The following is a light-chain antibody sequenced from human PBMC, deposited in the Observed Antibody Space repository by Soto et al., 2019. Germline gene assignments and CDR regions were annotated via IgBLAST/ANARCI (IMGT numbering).Light chain of an antibody. CDR3: QQYGSSGT. CDR2: GAS. Sequence: EIVMAQSPATLSVSPGERATLSCRASQSVSSNLAWYRQKPGQAPRLLIYGASNRATGIPDRFSGSGSGTDSTLTISRLEPEDFAVYYCQQYGSSGTFGQGTRLEIK. J-gene: IGKJ5*01. V-gene: IGKV3-20*01. CDR1: QSVSSN.